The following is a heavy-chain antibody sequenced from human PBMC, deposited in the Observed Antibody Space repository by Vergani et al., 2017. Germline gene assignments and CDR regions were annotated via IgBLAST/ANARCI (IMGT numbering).Heavy chain of an antibody. V-gene: IGHV3-30*01. CDR3: ARDEDSSGYYYGTFDY. J-gene: IGHJ4*02. CDR1: GFTFSSYA. CDR2: ISYDGSNK. D-gene: IGHD3-22*01. Sequence: QVQLVESGGGVVQPGRSLRLSCAASGFTFSSYAMHWVRPAPGKGLEWVAVISYDGSNKYYADSVKGRFTISRDNSKNTLYLQMNSLRAEDTAVYYCARDEDSSGYYYGTFDYWGQGTLVTVSS.